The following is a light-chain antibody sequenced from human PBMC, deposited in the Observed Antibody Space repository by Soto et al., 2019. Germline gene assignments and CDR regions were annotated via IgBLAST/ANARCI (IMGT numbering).Light chain of an antibody. CDR2: GAS. Sequence: ETVMTQSPVTLSVSPGERATLSCRASQSVSRNFAWYQQRPGQAPRLLIYGASTRATGVPSRFSGSGSGTEFALTISSLQPEDFAVYYCQQYNNWPLTFGGGTKVDIK. CDR1: QSVSRN. J-gene: IGKJ4*01. V-gene: IGKV3-15*01. CDR3: QQYNNWPLT.